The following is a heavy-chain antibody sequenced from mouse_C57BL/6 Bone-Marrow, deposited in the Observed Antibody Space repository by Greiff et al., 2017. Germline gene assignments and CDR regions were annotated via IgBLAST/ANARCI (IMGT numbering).Heavy chain of an antibody. CDR3: ARAHYYGSSYYYY. CDR1: GYSITSCYY. CDR2: ISYDGSN. Sequence: ESGPGLVKPSQSLSLTCSVTGYSITSCYYWNWIRQFPGNKLEWMGYISYDGSNNYNPSLKNRISITRDTSKNQFFLKLNSVTTEDTATYYCARAHYYGSSYYYYWGQGTALTVTS. D-gene: IGHD1-1*01. J-gene: IGHJ2*01. V-gene: IGHV3-6*01.